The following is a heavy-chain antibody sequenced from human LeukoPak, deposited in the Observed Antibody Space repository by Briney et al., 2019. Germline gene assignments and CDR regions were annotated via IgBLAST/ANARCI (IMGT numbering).Heavy chain of an antibody. J-gene: IGHJ4*02. V-gene: IGHV3-7*01. Sequence: GGSLRLSCAASGFTFSSYWMSWVRQAPGKGLEWVANIKQDGSEKYYVDSVKGRFTISRDNAKNSLHLQMNSLRAEDTAVYYCARTVAGLLPDYWGQGTLVTVSS. CDR3: ARTVAGLLPDY. D-gene: IGHD6-19*01. CDR2: IKQDGSEK. CDR1: GFTFSSYW.